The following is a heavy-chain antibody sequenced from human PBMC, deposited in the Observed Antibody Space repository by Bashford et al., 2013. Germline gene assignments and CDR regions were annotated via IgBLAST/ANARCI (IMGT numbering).Heavy chain of an antibody. CDR2: IIPIFGTA. V-gene: IGHV1-69*13. J-gene: IGHJ4*02. CDR3: ARQTALNYYDSSGYPTRAGYYFDY. Sequence: SVKVSCKASGGTFSSYAISWVRQAPGQGLEWMGGIIPIFGTANYAQKFQGRVTITADESTSTAYMELSSLRSEDTAVYYCARQTALNYYDSSGYPTRAGYYFDYWGQGTLVTVSS. D-gene: IGHD3-22*01. CDR1: GGTFSSYA.